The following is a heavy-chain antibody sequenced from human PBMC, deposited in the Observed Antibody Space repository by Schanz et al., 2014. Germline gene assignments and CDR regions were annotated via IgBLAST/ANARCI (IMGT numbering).Heavy chain of an antibody. D-gene: IGHD2-2*01. Sequence: QAQLVESGGGVVQPGTSLILSCSVSGFSLNTYGIHWFRQPAGKGLEWVAVISYDGSNKYYADSVKGRFTISRDNSKNTLYLHMNTLRSEDTAVYYGAKDSTLIDIVLVPAAIDYWGQGTLVTVSS. V-gene: IGHV3-30*18. CDR1: GFSLNTYG. J-gene: IGHJ4*02. CDR3: AKDSTLIDIVLVPAAIDY. CDR2: ISYDGSNK.